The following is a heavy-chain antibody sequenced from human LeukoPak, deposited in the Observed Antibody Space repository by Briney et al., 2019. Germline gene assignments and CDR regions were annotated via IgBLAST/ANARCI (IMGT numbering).Heavy chain of an antibody. CDR2: ISYDGSNK. Sequence: GPLRLSCAASGFSFSSYAMHWVRQAPGKGLEWVAVISYDGSNKYYADSVKGRFTISRDNSKNTLYLQMNSLRAEDTAVYYCARGGGSYDILTGDYKPHDYWGQGTLVTVSS. CDR1: GFSFSSYA. D-gene: IGHD3-9*01. J-gene: IGHJ4*02. CDR3: ARGGGSYDILTGDYKPHDY. V-gene: IGHV3-30-3*01.